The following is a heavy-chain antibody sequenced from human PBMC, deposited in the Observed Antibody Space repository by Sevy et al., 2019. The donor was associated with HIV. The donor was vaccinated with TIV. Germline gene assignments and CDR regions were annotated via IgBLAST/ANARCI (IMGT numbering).Heavy chain of an antibody. Sequence: SETLSLTCAVYGGSFSGYYWNWIRQSPGKGLEWIGEINHSGSTHYNPSLKSRVTISVDTSKNKLSLRLNSVTAADTAVYYCARAPPVVVVPGAPSWFDPWGQGTLVTVSS. V-gene: IGHV4-34*01. D-gene: IGHD2-2*01. CDR1: GGSFSGYY. CDR2: INHSGST. J-gene: IGHJ5*02. CDR3: ARAPPVVVVPGAPSWFDP.